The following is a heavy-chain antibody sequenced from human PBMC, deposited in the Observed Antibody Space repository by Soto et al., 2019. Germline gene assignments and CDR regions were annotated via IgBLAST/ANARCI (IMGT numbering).Heavy chain of an antibody. V-gene: IGHV3-64*01. D-gene: IGHD6-6*01. CDR1: GFTLSGYA. CDR2: ISSNGVGT. CDR3: ARRARPDFYYMDV. J-gene: IGHJ6*03. Sequence: EVQLAESGGGLAQPGGSLRLSCAASGFTLSGYAMDWVRQAPGKGLEYVSGISSNGVGTYYANSVQGRFTISRDNSKNTVYLQMDSLRPEDMAVYYCARRARPDFYYMDVWGKGTTDTVSS.